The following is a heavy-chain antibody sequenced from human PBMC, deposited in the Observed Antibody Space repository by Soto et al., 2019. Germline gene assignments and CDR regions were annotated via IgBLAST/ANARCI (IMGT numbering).Heavy chain of an antibody. CDR2: INHSGST. J-gene: IGHJ6*02. CDR1: GGSFSGYY. CDR3: ARGPDSSSFYGMDV. Sequence: QVQLQQWGAGLLKPSETLSLTCAVYGGSFSGYYWSWIRQPPGKGLEWIGEINHSGSTNYNPSLKSRVTISVDTSKNQFSLKLSSVTAADTAVYYCARGPDSSSFYGMDVWGQGTTVTVSS. D-gene: IGHD6-6*01. V-gene: IGHV4-34*01.